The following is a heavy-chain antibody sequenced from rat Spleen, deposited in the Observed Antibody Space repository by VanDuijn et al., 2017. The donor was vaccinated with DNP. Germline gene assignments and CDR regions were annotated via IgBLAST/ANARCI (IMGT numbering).Heavy chain of an antibody. J-gene: IGHJ4*01. Sequence: QVQLKETGPGLVQTTQTLSVTCTVSGFSLTSYGVHWVRQAPGKGLEWRGIIWGDGSTNYNSALKSRLSISRDTSKSQVFLTMNSLQTDDTAVYYCAEGTGGAMDAWGQGTSVTVSS. CDR3: AEGTGGAMDA. D-gene: IGHD4-2*01. CDR2: IWGDGST. CDR1: GFSLTSYG. V-gene: IGHV2-77*01.